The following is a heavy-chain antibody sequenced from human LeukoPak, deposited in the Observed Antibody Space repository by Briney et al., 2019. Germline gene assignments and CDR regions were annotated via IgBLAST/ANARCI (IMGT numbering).Heavy chain of an antibody. CDR3: ARSGGDYYYYSTDV. Sequence: ASVKVSCKASGGTFSSYAISWVRQAPGQGLEWMGGIIPVLGTANYGQKFQGRVTITADESISTAYMELSSLTSDDTGVYFCARSGGDYYYYSTDVWGKGTTVTVSS. D-gene: IGHD3-10*01. V-gene: IGHV1-69*13. CDR2: IIPVLGTA. J-gene: IGHJ6*03. CDR1: GGTFSSYA.